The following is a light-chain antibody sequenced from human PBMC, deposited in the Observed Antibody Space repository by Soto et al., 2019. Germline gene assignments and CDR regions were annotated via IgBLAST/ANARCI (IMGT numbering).Light chain of an antibody. CDR1: QDISNF. V-gene: IGKV1-17*03. Sequence: DIQMTQSPSDMSASVGDRVTITSRASQDISNFLVWFQQRPGKVPKRLMYSANRLESGVPSRFSGSGSGTEFTLTISSLQPDDFATYYCQQYNSYSWTFGQGTKVDIK. J-gene: IGKJ1*01. CDR3: QQYNSYSWT. CDR2: SAN.